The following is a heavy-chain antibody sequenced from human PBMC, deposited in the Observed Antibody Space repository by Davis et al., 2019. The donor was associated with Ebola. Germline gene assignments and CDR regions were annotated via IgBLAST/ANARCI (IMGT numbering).Heavy chain of an antibody. CDR3: AKDPPPSVHYDYVWGIDY. J-gene: IGHJ4*02. CDR2: ISGSGGST. V-gene: IGHV3-23*01. CDR1: GFTFSSYA. D-gene: IGHD3-16*01. Sequence: GESLKISCAASGFTFSSYAMSWVRQAPGKGLEWVSAISGSGGSTYYADSVKGRFTISRDNSKNTLYLQMNSPRAEDTAVYYCAKDPPPSVHYDYVWGIDYWGQGTLVTVSS.